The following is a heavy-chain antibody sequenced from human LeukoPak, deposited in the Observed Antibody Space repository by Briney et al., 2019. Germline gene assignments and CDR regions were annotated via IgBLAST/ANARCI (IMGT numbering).Heavy chain of an antibody. CDR1: GDSISNYY. Sequence: SETLSLTCTVSGDSISNYYWSWIRQPPGKGLEWIGYIYYSGSTYYNPSLKSRVTISVDTSKNQFSLKLSSVTAADTAVYYCARSPYADDSSGYYYVYFDYWGQGTLVTVSS. V-gene: IGHV4-59*08. CDR2: IYYSGST. CDR3: ARSPYADDSSGYYYVYFDY. D-gene: IGHD3-22*01. J-gene: IGHJ4*02.